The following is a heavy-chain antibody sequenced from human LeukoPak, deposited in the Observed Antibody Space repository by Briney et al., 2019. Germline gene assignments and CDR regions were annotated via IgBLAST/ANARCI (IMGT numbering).Heavy chain of an antibody. V-gene: IGHV4-30-2*01. CDR2: IYHSGST. D-gene: IGHD3-9*01. J-gene: IGHJ6*02. CDR1: GGSISSGGYS. Sequence: SETLSLTCAVSGGSISSGGYSWSWIRQPPGKGLEWIGYIYHSGSTYYNPSLKSRVTISVDRSKNQFSLKLSSVTAADTAVYYCASQYFDPIAYRGMDVWGQGTTVTVSS. CDR3: ASQYFDPIAYRGMDV.